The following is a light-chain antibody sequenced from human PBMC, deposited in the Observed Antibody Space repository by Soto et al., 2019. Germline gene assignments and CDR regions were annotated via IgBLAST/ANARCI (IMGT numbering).Light chain of an antibody. CDR1: QSVSSSY. CDR3: QQYGSSSLLT. V-gene: IGKV3-20*01. CDR2: GAS. Sequence: EIVLTQSPGTLSLSPGERATLSCRASQSVSSSYLAWYQQKPGQAPRLLIYGASNRATGIPDRFSGSESGTDFTLTISRLEPEDFAVYYCQQYGSSSLLTFGGGTKVDI. J-gene: IGKJ4*01.